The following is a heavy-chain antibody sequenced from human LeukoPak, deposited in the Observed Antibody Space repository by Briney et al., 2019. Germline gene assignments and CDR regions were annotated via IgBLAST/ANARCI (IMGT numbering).Heavy chain of an antibody. Sequence: SETLSLTCTVSGGSISSYYWSWIRQPPGKGLEWIGYIYYSGSTNYNPSLKSRVTISVDTSKNQFSLRLSSVTAADTAVYSCARDRNYYDRGWFDPWGQGILVTVSS. V-gene: IGHV4-59*12. CDR1: GGSISSYY. CDR2: IYYSGST. D-gene: IGHD3-22*01. J-gene: IGHJ5*02. CDR3: ARDRNYYDRGWFDP.